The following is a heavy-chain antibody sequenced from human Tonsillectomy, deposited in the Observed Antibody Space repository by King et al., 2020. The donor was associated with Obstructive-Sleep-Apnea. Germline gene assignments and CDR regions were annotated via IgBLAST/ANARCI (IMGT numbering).Heavy chain of an antibody. V-gene: IGHV3-30-3*01. CDR3: VSDQRTLRFFGLLSLLFYFDY. J-gene: IGHJ4*02. CDR2: ISYDGSNK. Sequence: VQLVESGGGVVQPGRSLRLSCAASGFTFSRYAMHWVRQAPGKGLEWVAVISYDGSNKYFADSVKGRFSISRDNSKNTLYLQMNSLRPGDTAVYYCVSDQRTLRFFGLLSLLFYFDYWGQGTLVTVSS. D-gene: IGHD3-9*01. CDR1: GFTFSRYA.